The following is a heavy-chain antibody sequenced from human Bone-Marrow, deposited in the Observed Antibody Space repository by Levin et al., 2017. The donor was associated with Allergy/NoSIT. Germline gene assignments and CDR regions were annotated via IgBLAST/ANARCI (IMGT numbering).Heavy chain of an antibody. CDR1: GFTFSIYP. CDR2: ISGSGSST. Sequence: GESLKISCAASGFTFSIYPMSWVRQAPGKGLEWVSAISGSGSSTYSADSVKGRFTISRDNSRNILHLQMNGLRGEDTGVYYCAKEACSIGGGSCYGRESYYHYYGLDVWGQGTTVSVSS. D-gene: IGHD2-2*01. V-gene: IGHV3-23*01. J-gene: IGHJ6*02. CDR3: AKEACSIGGGSCYGRESYYHYYGLDV.